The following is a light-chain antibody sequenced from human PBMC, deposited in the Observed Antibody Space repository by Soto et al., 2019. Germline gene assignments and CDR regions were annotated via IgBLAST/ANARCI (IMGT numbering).Light chain of an antibody. CDR2: AAS. J-gene: IGKJ1*01. V-gene: IGKV1-39*01. CDR1: QSISSY. Sequence: DIQMTRSPSSLSASVGDRVTITCRASQSISSYLNWYQQKPGKAPKLLIYAASSLQSGVPSRFSGSGSGTDFTLTISSLQPEDFATYYCQQANSFQTFGQGTKVDIK. CDR3: QQANSFQT.